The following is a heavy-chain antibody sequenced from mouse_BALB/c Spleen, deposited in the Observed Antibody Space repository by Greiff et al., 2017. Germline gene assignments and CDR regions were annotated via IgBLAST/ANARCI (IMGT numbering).Heavy chain of an antibody. J-gene: IGHJ2*01. D-gene: IGHD3-1*01. CDR2: ISSGGSYT. CDR3: TRGGLRDFDD. CDR1: GFTFSSYT. Sequence: DVKLVESGGGLVKPGGSLKLSCAASGFTFSSYTMSWVRQTPEKRLEWVATISSGGSYTYYPDSVKGRFTISRDNAKNTLYLQMSSLKSEDTAMYYCTRGGLRDFDDWGQGTTLTVSS. V-gene: IGHV5-6-4*01.